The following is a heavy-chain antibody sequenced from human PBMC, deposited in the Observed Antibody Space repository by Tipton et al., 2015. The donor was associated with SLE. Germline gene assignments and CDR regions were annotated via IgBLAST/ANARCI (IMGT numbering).Heavy chain of an antibody. CDR2: IKEDGSVK. Sequence: SLRLSCAASGFMFSSYWMSWVRQAPGKGLEWVANIKEDGSVKNYVGSVKGRFTISRDNAKNTVYLQMNTLRAEDTAVYFCGLYGIGSIIIDYWGEGTLVTVSS. CDR1: GFMFSSYW. V-gene: IGHV3-7*01. CDR3: GLYGIGSIIIDY. J-gene: IGHJ4*02. D-gene: IGHD5-24*01.